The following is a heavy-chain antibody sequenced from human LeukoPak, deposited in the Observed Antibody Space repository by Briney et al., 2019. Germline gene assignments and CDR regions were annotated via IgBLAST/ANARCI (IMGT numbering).Heavy chain of an antibody. CDR1: GFTFTTYA. D-gene: IGHD3-10*01. CDR3: AKEALWFGNAFDI. J-gene: IGHJ3*02. Sequence: GRSLRLSCAASGFTFTTYAMHWVRQAPGKGPEWVARISYDGSDKYYADSVKGRFTISRDDPKNTVFLQMNSLRAEDTARYYCAKEALWFGNAFDIWGQGTMVTVSS. CDR2: ISYDGSDK. V-gene: IGHV3-30*07.